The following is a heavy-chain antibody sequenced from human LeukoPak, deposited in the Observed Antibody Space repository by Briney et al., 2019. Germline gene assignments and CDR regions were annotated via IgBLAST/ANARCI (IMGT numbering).Heavy chain of an antibody. J-gene: IGHJ4*02. CDR1: GYTFTSYG. V-gene: IGHV1-18*01. Sequence: GASVKDSCKASGYTFTSYGISWVRQAPGQGLEWMGWISAYNGNTNYAQKLQGRVTMTTDTSTSTAYMELRSLRTDDTAVYYCARGHYDFWSGAPNYFDYWGQGTLVSVSS. CDR3: ARGHYDFWSGAPNYFDY. D-gene: IGHD3-3*01. CDR2: ISAYNGNT.